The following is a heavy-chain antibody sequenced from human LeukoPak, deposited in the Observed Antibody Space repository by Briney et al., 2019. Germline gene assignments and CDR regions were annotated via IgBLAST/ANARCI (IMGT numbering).Heavy chain of an antibody. CDR2: IYYSGST. Sequence: WETLSLTCTVSGGSISSSSYYWGWIRQPPGKGLEWIGSIYYSGSTYYNPSLKSRVTISVDTSKNQFSLKLSSVTAADTAVYYCARVEGSWFDPWGQGTLVTVSS. V-gene: IGHV4-39*07. J-gene: IGHJ5*02. CDR3: ARVEGSWFDP. CDR1: GGSISSSSYY.